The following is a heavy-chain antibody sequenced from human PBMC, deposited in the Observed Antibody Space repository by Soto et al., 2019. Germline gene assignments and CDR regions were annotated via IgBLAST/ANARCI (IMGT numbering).Heavy chain of an antibody. CDR2: IIPIFGTA. Sequence: SVKVSCKASGYTFTSYDISWVRQAPGQGLEWMGGIIPIFGTANYAQKFQGRVTITADESTSTAYMELSSLRSEDTAVYYCARDPGGDAFDIWGQGTMVTVSS. CDR1: GYTFTSYD. CDR3: ARDPGGDAFDI. J-gene: IGHJ3*02. V-gene: IGHV1-69*13.